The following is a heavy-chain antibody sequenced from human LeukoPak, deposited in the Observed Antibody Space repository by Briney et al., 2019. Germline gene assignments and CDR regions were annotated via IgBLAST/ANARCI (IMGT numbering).Heavy chain of an antibody. J-gene: IGHJ4*02. Sequence: ASVKVSCKASGYTFTSYAMHWVRQAPGQRLEWMGWINAGNGNTKYSQKFQGRVTITRGTSASTAYMELSSLRSEDTAVYYCARLYCSGGSCYSGFDYWGQGTLVTVSS. CDR1: GYTFTSYA. CDR3: ARLYCSGGSCYSGFDY. V-gene: IGHV1-3*01. D-gene: IGHD2-15*01. CDR2: INAGNGNT.